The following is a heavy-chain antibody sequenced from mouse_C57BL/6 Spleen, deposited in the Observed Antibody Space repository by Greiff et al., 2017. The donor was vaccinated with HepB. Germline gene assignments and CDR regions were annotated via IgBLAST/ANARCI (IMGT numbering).Heavy chain of an antibody. CDR2: IYPRSGNT. CDR1: GYTFTSYG. V-gene: IGHV1-81*01. Sequence: QLQQSVAELARPGASVKLSCKASGYTFTSYGISWVKQRTGQGLEWIGEIYPRSGNTYYNEKFKGKATLTADKSSSTAYMELRSLTSEDSAVYFCASRYYDYDESLAYWGQGTLVTVSA. CDR3: ASRYYDYDESLAY. J-gene: IGHJ3*01. D-gene: IGHD2-4*01.